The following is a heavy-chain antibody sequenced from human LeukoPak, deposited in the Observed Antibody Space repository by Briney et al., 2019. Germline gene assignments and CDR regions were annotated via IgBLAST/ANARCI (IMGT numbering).Heavy chain of an antibody. CDR2: TYYRSKWFN. D-gene: IGHD3-22*01. J-gene: IGHJ4*02. V-gene: IGHV6-1*01. CDR1: GDSVSSNSAA. Sequence: SPALSLTFAISGDSVSSNSAAWNWIRQSPSRGLEWLGSTYYRSKWFNDYAVSVKGRITINPDTSKNQFSLQLNSVTPEDTAVYYCASNYYDSSGYYYTDYWGQGTLVTVSS. CDR3: ASNYYDSSGYYYTDY.